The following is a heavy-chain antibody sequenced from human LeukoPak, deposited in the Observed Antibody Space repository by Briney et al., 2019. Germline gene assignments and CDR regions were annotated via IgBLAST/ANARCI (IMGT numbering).Heavy chain of an antibody. CDR3: ARGLSSGWFDY. V-gene: IGHV6-1*01. CDR1: GDTVSSKNAA. Sequence: SQTLSVTCAISGDTVSSKNAAWNRIRQSPSRGLEWLGRTYYRSKWYNDNAESVKGRISINADTSKNQFSLQPNSVTPEDTTVYYCARGLSSGWFDYWGLGTLVTVSS. CDR2: TYYRSKWYN. D-gene: IGHD6-19*01. J-gene: IGHJ4*02.